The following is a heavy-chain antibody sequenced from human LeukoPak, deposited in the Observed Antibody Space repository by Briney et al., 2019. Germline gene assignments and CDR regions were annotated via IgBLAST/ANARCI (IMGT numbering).Heavy chain of an antibody. CDR3: ARYDSSGYLPDAFDI. V-gene: IGHV3-21*01. D-gene: IGHD3-22*01. CDR1: GFTFSSYS. Sequence: GGSLRLSCAASGFTFSSYSMNWVRQAPGKGLEWVSSISRSSSYIYYADSVKGRFTISRDNAKNSLYLQMNSLRAEDTAVYYCARYDSSGYLPDAFDIWGQGTMVTVSS. J-gene: IGHJ3*02. CDR2: ISRSSSYI.